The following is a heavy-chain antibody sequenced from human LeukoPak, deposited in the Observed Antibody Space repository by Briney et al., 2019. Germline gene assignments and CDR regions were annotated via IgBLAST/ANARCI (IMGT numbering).Heavy chain of an antibody. CDR3: AKDSGPINDYSSYYPYYYYGMDV. Sequence: GRSLRLSCAASGFTLSSYGMHWVSQALGKGLEWVAVISYDGSNKYYADSVKGRFTISRDNSKNTLYLQMNSLRAEDTAVYYCAKDSGPINDYSSYYPYYYYGMDVWGQGTTVTVSS. D-gene: IGHD4-11*01. CDR2: ISYDGSNK. J-gene: IGHJ6*02. CDR1: GFTLSSYG. V-gene: IGHV3-30*18.